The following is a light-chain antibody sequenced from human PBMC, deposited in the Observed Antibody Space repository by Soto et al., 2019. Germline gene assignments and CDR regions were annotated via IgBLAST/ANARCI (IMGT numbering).Light chain of an antibody. CDR1: SSNIGSNY. V-gene: IGLV1-47*01. CDR2: RNN. CDR3: AAWDDSLSGFVV. J-gene: IGLJ2*01. Sequence: QSVLTQPPSASGTPGQRVTISCSGSSSNIGSNYVSWYQELPGTAPKLLIYRNNQRPSGVPDRFSGSKSGTSASLAISGLRSEDEADYYCAAWDDSLSGFVVFGGGTKVTVL.